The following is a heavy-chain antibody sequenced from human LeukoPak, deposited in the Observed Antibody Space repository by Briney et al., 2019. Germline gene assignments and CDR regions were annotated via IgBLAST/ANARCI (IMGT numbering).Heavy chain of an antibody. V-gene: IGHV4-34*01. CDR1: GFTFSSYA. Sequence: GSLRLSCAASGFTFSSYAMSWIRQPPGKGLEWIGEINHSGSTNYNPSLKSRVTISVDTSKNQFSLKLSSVTAADTAVYYCARDWRVPAAISYYYYYMDVWGKGTTVTISS. CDR2: INHSGST. D-gene: IGHD2-2*01. CDR3: ARDWRVPAAISYYYYYMDV. J-gene: IGHJ6*03.